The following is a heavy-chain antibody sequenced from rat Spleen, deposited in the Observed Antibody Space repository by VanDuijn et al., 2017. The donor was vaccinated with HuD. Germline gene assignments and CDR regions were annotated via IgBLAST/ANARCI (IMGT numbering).Heavy chain of an antibody. J-gene: IGHJ3*01. CDR3: TTAHTIAAIFDWFAY. V-gene: IGHV5S23*01. CDR2: ISPSGGST. D-gene: IGHD1-2*01. Sequence: EVQLVESGGGLVQPGRSLKLSCAASGFTFSNYDMAWVRQAPTKGLEWVASISPSGGSTYYRDSVKGRFTGSRDNAKSTLYLQMDSLRSEDTATYYCTTAHTIAAIFDWFAYWGQGTLVTVSS. CDR1: GFTFSNYD.